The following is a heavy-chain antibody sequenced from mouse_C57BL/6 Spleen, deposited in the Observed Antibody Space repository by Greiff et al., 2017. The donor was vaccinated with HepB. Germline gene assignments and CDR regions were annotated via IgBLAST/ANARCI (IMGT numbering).Heavy chain of an antibody. CDR2: IYPRSGNT. D-gene: IGHD2-3*01. CDR1: GYTFPSYG. Sequence: LQESGAELARPGASVKLSCKASGYTFPSYGISWVKQRTGQGLEWIGEIYPRSGNTYYNEKFKGKATLTADKSSSTAYMELRSLTSEDSAVYFCARNGYYSYGYFDVWGTGTTVNVSS. CDR3: ARNGYYSYGYFDV. V-gene: IGHV1-81*01. J-gene: IGHJ1*03.